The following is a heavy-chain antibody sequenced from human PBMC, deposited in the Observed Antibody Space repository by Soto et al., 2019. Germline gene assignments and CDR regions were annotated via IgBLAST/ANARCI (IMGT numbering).Heavy chain of an antibody. J-gene: IGHJ4*02. V-gene: IGHV3-74*01. CDR1: GFAFSTYW. Sequence: EVQMVESGGGLVQPGGSLRLSCAASGFAFSTYWMLWVRQDPEKGLVWVSRINSDGSFTSYADSVKGRFTISRDNAKNTLYLQMNSLRAEDTAVYYYARGYSDTSGGSYYSPFDFWGQGTLVTVSS. CDR3: ARGYSDTSGGSYYSPFDF. D-gene: IGHD2-15*01. CDR2: INSDGSFT.